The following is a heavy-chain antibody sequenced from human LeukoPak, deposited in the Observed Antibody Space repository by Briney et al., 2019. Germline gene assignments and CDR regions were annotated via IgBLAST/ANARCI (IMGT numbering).Heavy chain of an antibody. CDR3: ARDFHSESYYYDSSGWYFDY. Sequence: ASVKVSCKASGYTFTGYYMHWVRQAPGQGLEWMGWINPNSGGTNYAQKFQGRVTMTRDTSISTAYMELSRLRSDDTAVYYCARDFHSESYYYDSSGWYFDYWGQGTLVTVSS. V-gene: IGHV1-2*02. CDR1: GYTFTGYY. D-gene: IGHD3-22*01. CDR2: INPNSGGT. J-gene: IGHJ4*02.